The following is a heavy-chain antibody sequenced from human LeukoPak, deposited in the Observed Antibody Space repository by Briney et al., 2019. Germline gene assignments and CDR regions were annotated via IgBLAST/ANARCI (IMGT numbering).Heavy chain of an antibody. J-gene: IGHJ5*02. V-gene: IGHV3-23*01. CDR3: AKEITMVRGVKPNWFDP. CDR2: ISGSGGST. D-gene: IGHD3-10*01. CDR1: GFTFSSYA. Sequence: GGSLRLSCAASGFTFSSYAMSWVRQAPGKGLEWVSAISGSGGSTYYADSVKGRFTISRDNSKNTLYLQMNSLRADDTAVYYCAKEITMVRGVKPNWFDPWGQGTLVTVSS.